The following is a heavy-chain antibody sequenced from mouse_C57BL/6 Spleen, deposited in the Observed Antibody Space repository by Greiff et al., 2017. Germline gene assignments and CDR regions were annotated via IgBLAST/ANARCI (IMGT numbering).Heavy chain of an antibody. D-gene: IGHD4-1*01. CDR2: ISDGGSYT. CDR3: ARDNWDYFDY. V-gene: IGHV5-4*01. CDR1: GFSFSSYA. J-gene: IGHJ2*01. Sequence: EVQRVESGGGLVKPGGSLKLSCAASGFSFSSYAMSWVRQTPEKRLEWVATISDGGSYTYYPDSVKGRFTISRDNAKNNLYLQMSHLKSEDTAMYYCARDNWDYFDYWGQGTTLTVSS.